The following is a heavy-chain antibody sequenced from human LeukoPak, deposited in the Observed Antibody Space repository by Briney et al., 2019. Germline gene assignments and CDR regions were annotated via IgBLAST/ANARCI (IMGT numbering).Heavy chain of an antibody. CDR2: TYYRSKWYN. D-gene: IGHD5-18*01. CDR3: ARDWEGYSYGWDYYYYYMDV. J-gene: IGHJ6*03. Sequence: SQTLSLTCAISGDSVSSNSAAWNWIRQSPSRGLEWLGRTYYRSKWYNDYAVSVKSRITINPDTSKNQLSLQLNSVTPEDTAVYYCARDWEGYSYGWDYYYYYMDVWGKGTTVTVSS. CDR1: GDSVSSNSAA. V-gene: IGHV6-1*01.